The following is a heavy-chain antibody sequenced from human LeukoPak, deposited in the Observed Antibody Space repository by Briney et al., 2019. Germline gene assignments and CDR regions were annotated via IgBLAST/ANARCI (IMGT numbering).Heavy chain of an antibody. CDR2: IYYSGST. CDR1: GGSISSGDYY. D-gene: IGHD3-10*01. Sequence: PSETLSLTCTVSGGSISSGDYYWRWVRQPPGKGLEWIGYIYYSGSTYYNPSLKSRVTISVDTSKNQFSLKLSSVTAADTAVYYCARAPPMVRGVITYFDYWGQGTLVTVSS. J-gene: IGHJ4*02. CDR3: ARAPPMVRGVITYFDY. V-gene: IGHV4-30-4*01.